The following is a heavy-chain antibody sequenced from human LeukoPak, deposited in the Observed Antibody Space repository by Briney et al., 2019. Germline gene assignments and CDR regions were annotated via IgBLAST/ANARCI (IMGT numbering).Heavy chain of an antibody. CDR1: GFTFSSYA. CDR2: LSGPGGAT. V-gene: IGHV3-23*01. J-gene: IGHJ3*01. Sequence: GGSLRLSCAASGFTFSSYAMSWVRQAPGKRLEWVSALSGPGGATYFADSVRGRFTISRDNSKNTLYLQMNSLRAEDTAVYYCAILWREGDYGSAFDVWGQGTMVTVSS. D-gene: IGHD4-17*01. CDR3: AILWREGDYGSAFDV.